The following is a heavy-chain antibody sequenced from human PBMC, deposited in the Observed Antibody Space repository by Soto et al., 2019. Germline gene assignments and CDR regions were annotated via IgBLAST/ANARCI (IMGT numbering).Heavy chain of an antibody. Sequence: GGSLRLSCAASGFTFSSYAMRWVRQAPGKGLEWVSAISGSGGSTYYADSVKGRFTISRDNSKNTLYLQMNSLRAEDTAVYYCAKDKLKQLVLVGNDYWGQGTLVTVSS. V-gene: IGHV3-23*01. D-gene: IGHD6-6*01. CDR2: ISGSGGST. J-gene: IGHJ4*02. CDR3: AKDKLKQLVLVGNDY. CDR1: GFTFSSYA.